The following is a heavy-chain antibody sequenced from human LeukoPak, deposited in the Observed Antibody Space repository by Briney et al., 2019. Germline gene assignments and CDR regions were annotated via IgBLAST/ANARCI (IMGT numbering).Heavy chain of an antibody. CDR2: INNAGNYI. CDR3: ARGMIVGGKADYYYGLDV. CDR1: GFTFSNYW. J-gene: IGHJ6*02. V-gene: IGHV3-74*01. Sequence: GGSLRLSCAASGFTFSNYWVHWVRQAPGKGLVWVSRINNAGNYISYADSVKGRFTISRDNAKNTLYLQMNGLRAEDTAVYYCARGMIVGGKADYYYGLDVWGQGTTVTVSS. D-gene: IGHD1-26*01.